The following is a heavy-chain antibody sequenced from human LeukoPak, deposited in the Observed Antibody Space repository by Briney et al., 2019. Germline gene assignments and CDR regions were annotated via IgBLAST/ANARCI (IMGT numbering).Heavy chain of an antibody. Sequence: GESLKISCKGSGYSFTFYWIAWVRQMPGKGLEWMGIIYPGNSDTRYSPSFRGQVTISVDKSISTAYLQWSSLKASDTAMYYCARQGADCGGDCSIDYWGQGTLVTVSS. CDR3: ARQGADCGGDCSIDY. CDR2: IYPGNSDT. D-gene: IGHD2-21*02. CDR1: GYSFTFYW. V-gene: IGHV5-51*01. J-gene: IGHJ4*02.